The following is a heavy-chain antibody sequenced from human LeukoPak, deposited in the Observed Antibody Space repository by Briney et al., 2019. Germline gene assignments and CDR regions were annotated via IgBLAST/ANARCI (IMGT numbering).Heavy chain of an antibody. V-gene: IGHV3-15*01. CDR2: SKSKTDGGTT. Sequence: GGSLRLSCAASGFTFSSYAMSWVRQAPGKGLEWVGRSKSKTDGGTTDYAAPVKGRFTISRDDSNNALYLQMNSLKTEDTAVYYCTTGRDGYNYGDYYFDYWGQGTLVTVSS. J-gene: IGHJ4*02. CDR3: TTGRDGYNYGDYYFDY. D-gene: IGHD5-24*01. CDR1: GFTFSSYA.